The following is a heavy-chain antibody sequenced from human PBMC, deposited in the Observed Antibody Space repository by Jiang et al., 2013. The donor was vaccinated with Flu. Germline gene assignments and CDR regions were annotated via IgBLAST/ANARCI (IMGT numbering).Heavy chain of an antibody. J-gene: IGHJ6*03. CDR3: ARQSRYFDYYYYMDV. Sequence: QTLTLTCTFSGFSLSTSGMCVSWIRQPPGKALEWLALIDWDDDKYYSTSLKTRLTISKDTSKNQVVLTMTNMDPVDTATYYCARQSRYFDYYYYMDVWGKGTTVTVSS. V-gene: IGHV2-70*01. CDR2: IDWDDDK. D-gene: IGHD3-9*01. CDR1: GFSLSTSGMC.